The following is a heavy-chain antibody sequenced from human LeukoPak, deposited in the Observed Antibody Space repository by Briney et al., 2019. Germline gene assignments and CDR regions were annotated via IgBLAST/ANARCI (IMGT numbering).Heavy chain of an antibody. CDR2: ISSDGDST. Sequence: PGGSLRLSCSASGFTFSDYAMRWVRQAPGKGLEYISAISSDGDSTYFTDSVKGRFTISRDNSKNTLYLQMNSLRAEDTAVYYCAKESGYCSSSSCPYYFDYWGQGTLVTVSS. V-gene: IGHV3-64*04. D-gene: IGHD2-2*03. CDR3: AKESGYCSSSSCPYYFDY. J-gene: IGHJ4*02. CDR1: GFTFSDYA.